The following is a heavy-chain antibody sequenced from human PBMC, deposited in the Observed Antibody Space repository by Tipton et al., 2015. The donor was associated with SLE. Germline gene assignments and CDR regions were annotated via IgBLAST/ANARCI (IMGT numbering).Heavy chain of an antibody. CDR2: IYYSGST. J-gene: IGHJ4*02. CDR3: ARGDDSSGYCIDY. D-gene: IGHD3-22*01. CDR1: GGSISSSSYY. V-gene: IGHV4-39*07. Sequence: TLSLTCTVSGGSISSSSYYWGWIRQPPGKGLEWIGSIYYSGSTYYNPSLKSRVTISVDTSKNQFSLKLSSVTAADTAVYYCARGDDSSGYCIDYWGQGTLVTVSS.